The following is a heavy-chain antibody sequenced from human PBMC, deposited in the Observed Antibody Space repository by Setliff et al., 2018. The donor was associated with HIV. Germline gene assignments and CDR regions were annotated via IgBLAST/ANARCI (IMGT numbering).Heavy chain of an antibody. CDR1: GDSINKRY. Sequence: PSETLSLTCNVSGDSINKRYWAWVRQPPGKGLEWIGYIYYDGRTSTKSSLKDRVTLSIDTYNKQFSLKLTSVTVADTAVYYCGSHSPPYYSLPDYMHVWGTGTTVTVSS. CDR3: GSHSPPYYSLPDYMHV. CDR2: IYYDGRT. J-gene: IGHJ6*03. D-gene: IGHD3-10*01. V-gene: IGHV4-59*08.